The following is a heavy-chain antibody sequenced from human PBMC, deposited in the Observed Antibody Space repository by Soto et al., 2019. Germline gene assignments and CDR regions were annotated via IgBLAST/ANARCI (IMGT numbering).Heavy chain of an antibody. CDR2: ISYDGSNK. CDR3: AKDMTTRRLYYDFWSGYHGLYYYGMDV. CDR1: GFTFSSYG. V-gene: IGHV3-30*18. Sequence: GGSLRLSCAASGFTFSSYGMHWVRQAPGKGLEWVAVISYDGSNKYYADSVKGRFTISRDNSKNTLYLQMNSLRAEDTAVYYCAKDMTTRRLYYDFWSGYHGLYYYGMDVWGQGTTVTVSS. D-gene: IGHD3-3*01. J-gene: IGHJ6*02.